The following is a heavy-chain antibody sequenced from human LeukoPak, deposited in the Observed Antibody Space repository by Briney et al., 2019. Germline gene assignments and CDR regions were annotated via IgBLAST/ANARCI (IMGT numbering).Heavy chain of an antibody. CDR3: ATKSSTGGFNGYHVWYFDL. Sequence: SETLSLTCSVSGGSISPYYRSWLRQPPGKRLEWIGYISHSGITDYNPSLKSRVTLSVDTSKNHFSLKLSSVTAADTAVYYCATKSSTGGFNGYHVWYFDLWGRGTLVTVSS. D-gene: IGHD5-12*01. J-gene: IGHJ2*01. CDR1: GGSISPYY. V-gene: IGHV4-59*12. CDR2: ISHSGIT.